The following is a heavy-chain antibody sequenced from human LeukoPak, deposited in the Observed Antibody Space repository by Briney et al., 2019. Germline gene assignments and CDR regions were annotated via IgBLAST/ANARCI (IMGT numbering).Heavy chain of an antibody. CDR2: ISSSSSYT. J-gene: IGHJ4*02. CDR3: ARAAYSSGWYGGYFDY. Sequence: PGGSLRPSCAASGFTFSDYYMSWIRQAPGKGLEWVSYISSSSSYTNYANSVKGRFTISRDNAKNSLYLQMNSLRAEDTAVYYCARAAYSSGWYGGYFDYWGQGTLVTVSS. CDR1: GFTFSDYY. D-gene: IGHD6-19*01. V-gene: IGHV3-11*06.